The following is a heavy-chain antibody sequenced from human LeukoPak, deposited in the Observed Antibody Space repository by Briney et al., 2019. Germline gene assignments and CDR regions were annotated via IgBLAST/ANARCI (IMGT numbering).Heavy chain of an antibody. V-gene: IGHV4-34*01. CDR1: VGSFSDYY. J-gene: IGHJ5*02. Sequence: SETLSLTCAVYVGSFSDYYWSWIRQPPGKGLECIGEINHSGSTNYNPSLKSRVTISVDTSKNQLYLKLSSVTAADTAMYYCAKEGGRVAARLESWFDPWGQGTLVTVSS. CDR3: AKEGGRVAARLESWFDP. CDR2: INHSGST. D-gene: IGHD6-6*01.